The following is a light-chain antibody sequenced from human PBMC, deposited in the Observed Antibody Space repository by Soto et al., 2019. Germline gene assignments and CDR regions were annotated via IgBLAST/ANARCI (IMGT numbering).Light chain of an antibody. CDR3: HQYYTTPWT. Sequence: DIVRTQSPDSLAVSLGERATLSCKSSLNVFFSRNNKSSLAWYQLKPRQPPKALIYWASIRESRVPDRFSGSGSGTDLTLTISSLQAEDVAMYYCHQYYTTPWTFGQGTRVEIK. J-gene: IGKJ1*01. CDR2: WAS. V-gene: IGKV4-1*01. CDR1: LNVFFSRNNKSS.